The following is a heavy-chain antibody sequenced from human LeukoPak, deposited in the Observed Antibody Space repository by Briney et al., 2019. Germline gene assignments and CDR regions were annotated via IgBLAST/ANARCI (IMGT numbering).Heavy chain of an antibody. J-gene: IGHJ4*02. Sequence: PGGSLRLSCAASGFTFSSYAMHWVRQAPGKGLEWVAVISYDGSNKYYADSVKGRFTISRDNSKNTLYLQMNSLRAEDTAVYYCAKDWIGYFDYWGQGTLVTVSS. D-gene: IGHD3-3*01. CDR3: AKDWIGYFDY. CDR1: GFTFSSYA. CDR2: ISYDGSNK. V-gene: IGHV3-30-3*01.